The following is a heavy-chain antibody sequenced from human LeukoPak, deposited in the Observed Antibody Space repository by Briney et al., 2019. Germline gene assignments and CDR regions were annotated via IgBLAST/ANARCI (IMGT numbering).Heavy chain of an antibody. CDR3: ARFPGAWLLDY. CDR2: ISSSGSTI. CDR1: GFTFSSYE. D-gene: IGHD3-22*01. Sequence: GGSLRLSCAASGFTFSSYEMNWVRQAPGKGLEWVSYISSSGSTIYYADSVKGRFTISRDNAKNSLYLQMNSLRAEDTAVYYCARFPGAWLLDYWGQGTLVTVSS. V-gene: IGHV3-48*03. J-gene: IGHJ4*02.